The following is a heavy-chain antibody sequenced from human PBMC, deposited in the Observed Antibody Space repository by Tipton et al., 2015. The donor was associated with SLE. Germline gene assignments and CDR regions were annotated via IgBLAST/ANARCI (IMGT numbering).Heavy chain of an antibody. J-gene: IGHJ4*02. D-gene: IGHD5-18*01. CDR1: GYTFTTYG. V-gene: IGHV1-18*01. CDR2: ISTYNGIT. Sequence: QSGAEVKKPGASVRVSCKASGYTFTTYGISWVRQAPGQGLEWMGWISTYNGITNYAQKLQGRVTMTSDTSTSTAYMELRSLRSDDTAIYYCARVRVDTAMGVFDFWGQGTLVTVSS. CDR3: ARVRVDTAMGVFDF.